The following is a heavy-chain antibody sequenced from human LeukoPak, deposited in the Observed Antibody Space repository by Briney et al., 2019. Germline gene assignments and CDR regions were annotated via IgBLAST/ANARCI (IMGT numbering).Heavy chain of an antibody. CDR1: GFTFSSYG. CDR2: ISGSGGST. J-gene: IGHJ6*02. V-gene: IGHV3-23*01. Sequence: GGSLRLSCAASGFTFSSYGMSWVRQAPGKGLEWVSAISGSGGSTYYADSVKGWFIISRDNSKNSLSLQMNILTAEDTATYYCAKGVVSGTLYYYGMDVWGQGTTVTVSS. CDR3: AKGVVSGTLYYYGMDV. D-gene: IGHD6-13*01.